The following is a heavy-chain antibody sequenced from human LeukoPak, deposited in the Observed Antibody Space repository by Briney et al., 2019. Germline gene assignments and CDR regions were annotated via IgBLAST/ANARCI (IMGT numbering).Heavy chain of an antibody. CDR1: GFTFSNYV. J-gene: IGHJ4*02. D-gene: IGHD2-2*01. CDR2: ISAGGGSP. V-gene: IGHV3-23*01. CDR3: SKSKFQCLSPVALNY. Sequence: PGGSLRLSCAPSGFTFSNYVMRWVRQPPGKGLEWVSDISAGGGSPSYADYVKGRFTICRENEKKTLYVEMNSRRGEDTAVYYCSKSKFQCLSPVALNYWGLGTLVTVSS.